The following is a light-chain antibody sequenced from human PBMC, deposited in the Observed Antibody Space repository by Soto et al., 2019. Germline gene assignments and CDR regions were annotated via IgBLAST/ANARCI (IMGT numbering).Light chain of an antibody. CDR3: QSYDSSLSGSGV. Sequence: QSVLTQPPSVSGAPGQRVTISCTGSYSNIGAGYEVHWYQQIPGTAPKLLISGHNNRPSGVPDRFFGSKSGTSASLTIVGLQAADEDDYYCQSYDSSLSGSGVFGGGTKLTVL. J-gene: IGLJ3*02. CDR1: YSNIGAGYE. V-gene: IGLV1-40*01. CDR2: GHN.